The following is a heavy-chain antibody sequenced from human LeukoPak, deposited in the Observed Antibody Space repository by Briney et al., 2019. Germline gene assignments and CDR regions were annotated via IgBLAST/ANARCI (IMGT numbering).Heavy chain of an antibody. CDR1: GFTFSSYA. D-gene: IGHD3-22*01. J-gene: IGHJ6*03. Sequence: GSLRLSCAASGFTFSSYAMSWVRQAPGKGLEWVSGISGSGDNTYYADSVKGRFTISRDNSKNTLHLQMNSLRAEDTAVYYCAKGRGRYYDSSGYYYYYMDVWGKGTTVTVSS. V-gene: IGHV3-23*01. CDR2: ISGSGDNT. CDR3: AKGRGRYYDSSGYYYYYMDV.